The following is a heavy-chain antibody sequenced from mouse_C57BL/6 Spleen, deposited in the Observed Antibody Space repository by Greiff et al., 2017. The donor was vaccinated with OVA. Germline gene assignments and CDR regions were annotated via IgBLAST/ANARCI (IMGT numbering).Heavy chain of an antibody. CDR2: ISDGGSYT. D-gene: IGHD1-1*01. V-gene: IGHV5-4*01. J-gene: IGHJ2*01. CDR3: ARDDYGSSPLDY. Sequence: EVKLEESGGGLVKPGGSLKLSCAASGFTFSSYAMSWVRQTPEKRLEWVATISDGGSYTYYPDNVKGRFTISRDNAKNNLYLQMSHLKSEDTAMYYCARDDYGSSPLDYWGQGTTLTVSS. CDR1: GFTFSSYA.